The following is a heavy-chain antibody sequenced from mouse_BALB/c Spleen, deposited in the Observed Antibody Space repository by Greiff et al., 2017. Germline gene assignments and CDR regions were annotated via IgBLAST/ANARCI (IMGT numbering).Heavy chain of an antibody. V-gene: IGHV1S34*01. CDR2: ISCYNGAT. CDR3: ARWNSILQLNYAMDY. J-gene: IGHJ4*01. D-gene: IGHD1-2*01. Sequence: LVKTGASVKLSCKASGYSFTGYYMHWVKQSHGKSLEWIGYISCYNGATSYNQKFKGKATFTADTSSNTAYMQVNSLTSEVSAVYYCARWNSILQLNYAMDYWGQGTSVTVSS. CDR1: GYSFTGYY.